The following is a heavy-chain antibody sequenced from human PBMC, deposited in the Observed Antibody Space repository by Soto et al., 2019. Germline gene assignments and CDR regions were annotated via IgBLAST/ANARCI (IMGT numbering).Heavy chain of an antibody. Sequence: QVQLQESGPGLVKPSETLSLTCTVSGGSISSYYWSWIRQPPGKGLEWIGYIYYSGSTNYNPSLNXRXTXSXXTAKNQFSLKLSSVTAADTAVYYCARLYGFSGFDYWGQGTLVTVSS. J-gene: IGHJ4*02. V-gene: IGHV4-59*08. CDR3: ARLYGFSGFDY. CDR2: IYYSGST. D-gene: IGHD6-25*01. CDR1: GGSISSYY.